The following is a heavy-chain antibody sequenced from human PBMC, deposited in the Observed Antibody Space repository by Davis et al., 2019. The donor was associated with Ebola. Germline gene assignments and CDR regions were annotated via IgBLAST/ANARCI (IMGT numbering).Heavy chain of an antibody. J-gene: IGHJ6*02. CDR1: GFTFSSYA. V-gene: IGHV3-30-3*01. CDR3: ARDWTAAGDGMDV. CDR2: ISYDGSNK. D-gene: IGHD6-13*01. Sequence: GESLKISCAASGFTFSSYAMHWVRQAPGKGLEWVAVISYDGSNKYYADSVKGRFTISRDNSKNTLYLQMNSLRAEDTAVYYCARDWTAAGDGMDVWGQGTTVTVSS.